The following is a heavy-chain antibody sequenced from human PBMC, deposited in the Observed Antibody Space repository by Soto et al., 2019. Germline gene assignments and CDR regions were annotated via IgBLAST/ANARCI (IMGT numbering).Heavy chain of an antibody. CDR3: ARGLLAYFGMDV. CDR1: GYSFTNYD. J-gene: IGHJ6*02. D-gene: IGHD1-26*01. CDR2: ISAHKGNK. V-gene: IGHV1-18*01. Sequence: QLVQSGAEVKKPGASVKVSCKASGYSFTNYDISWVRQAPGQGLEWMAWISAHKGNKHYAEKFQGRVSTTTDTSTSTAYMEVRTLKTDDTAVYYCARGLLAYFGMDVWGQGTTVTVS.